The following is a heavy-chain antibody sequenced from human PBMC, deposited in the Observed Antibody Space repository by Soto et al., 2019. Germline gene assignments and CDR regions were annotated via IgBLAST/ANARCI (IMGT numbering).Heavy chain of an antibody. J-gene: IGHJ4*02. Sequence: QVLLVESGGGVVQPGQSLRLSCAASGFIFSNFAMHWVRQAPGKGLEWMAFISYDGNNKYYADSVKGQFTISRDNSKNSLYLQMNSVRAEDTAVYYCARDKAYYDSSGYHSLFDYWGQGTLVTVSS. CDR3: ARDKAYYDSSGYHSLFDY. CDR1: GFIFSNFA. V-gene: IGHV3-30-3*01. D-gene: IGHD3-22*01. CDR2: ISYDGNNK.